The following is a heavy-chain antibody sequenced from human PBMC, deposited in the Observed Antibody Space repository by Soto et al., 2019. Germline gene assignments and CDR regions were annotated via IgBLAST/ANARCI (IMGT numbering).Heavy chain of an antibody. V-gene: IGHV4-59*01. Sequence: QVQLQESGPGLVKPSETLSLTCTVSGGSIISYYWSWIRQPPGKGLEWIGYIYYSGSTNYNPSPKSRLTISVDTSKNQFSLTLSSVTAADTAVYYCARDLRLDYWGQGTLVTVSS. CDR2: IYYSGST. J-gene: IGHJ4*02. D-gene: IGHD4-17*01. CDR3: ARDLRLDY. CDR1: GGSIISYY.